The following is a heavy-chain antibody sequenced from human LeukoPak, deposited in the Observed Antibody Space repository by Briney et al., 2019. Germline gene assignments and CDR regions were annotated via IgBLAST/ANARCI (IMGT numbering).Heavy chain of an antibody. CDR3: ASGDYVWGSYRAIDY. CDR1: GDSISSGSYY. J-gene: IGHJ4*02. V-gene: IGHV4-61*02. D-gene: IGHD3-16*02. CDR2: IYTSGST. Sequence: SQTLSLTCTVSGDSISSGSYYWSWIRQPAGKGLEWIGRIYTSGSTNYNPSLKSRVTISVDTSKNQFSLKLSSVTAADTAVYYCASGDYVWGSYRAIDYWGQGTLVTVSS.